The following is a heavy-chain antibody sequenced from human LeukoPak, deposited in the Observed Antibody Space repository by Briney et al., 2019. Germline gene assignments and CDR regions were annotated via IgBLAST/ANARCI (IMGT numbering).Heavy chain of an antibody. CDR3: IREYEGGYFDY. J-gene: IGHJ4*02. D-gene: IGHD3-16*01. CDR2: IYPSGGTT. CDR1: GYIFTDYY. Sequence: GASVTVSCKTSGYIFTDYYIHWVRQAPGQGLEWIGIIYPSGGTTGSSQKFKGRVTVTRDTSTSAVYMELRTLRSEDTAIYYCIREYEGGYFDYWGQGTLVTVSS. V-gene: IGHV1-46*01.